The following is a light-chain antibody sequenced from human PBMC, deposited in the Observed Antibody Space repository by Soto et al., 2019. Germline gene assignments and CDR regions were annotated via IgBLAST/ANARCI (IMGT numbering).Light chain of an antibody. CDR2: KNN. V-gene: IGLV1-40*01. CDR1: RSNVGANYD. CDR3: QSYDNILSGPL. Sequence: QSVLTQPPSVSGAPGQTITISCTGSRSNVGANYDVHWYQVLPGAGPRLLIYKNNNRPSGVPDRFSGSKSGTSASLAITGLRAEYEADYYCQSYDNILSGPLFGGGTKLTVL. J-gene: IGLJ3*02.